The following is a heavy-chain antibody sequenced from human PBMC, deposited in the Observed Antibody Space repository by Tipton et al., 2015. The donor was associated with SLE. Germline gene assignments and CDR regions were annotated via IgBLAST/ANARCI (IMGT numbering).Heavy chain of an antibody. J-gene: IGHJ4*02. Sequence: QLVQSGAEVKKPGSSVQVSCMSSGGTFGFYAISWVRQAPGQGLEWMGWVNPNSGNTAYAQKFQGRVTMTRDTSISTAYMELSSLTSEDTAVYYCARRAVAGYFDSWGQGTLVTVSS. D-gene: IGHD6-19*01. CDR1: GGTFGFYA. CDR3: ARRAVAGYFDS. V-gene: IGHV1-8*02. CDR2: VNPNSGNT.